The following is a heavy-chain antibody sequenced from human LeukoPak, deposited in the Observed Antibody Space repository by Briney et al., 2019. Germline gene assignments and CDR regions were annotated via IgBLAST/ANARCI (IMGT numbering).Heavy chain of an antibody. CDR2: VSFDGSNE. Sequence: GGSLRLSCAAPGFTFSNYAMHWVRQSPGRGLEWVSFVSFDGSNEFYADSLKGRFTISRDNSKDTLYLQMDSLRAEDTALYYCAREEHDYVWGSYRYYYYYGIDVWGQGTTVTVSS. D-gene: IGHD3-16*02. J-gene: IGHJ6*02. CDR3: AREEHDYVWGSYRYYYYYGIDV. V-gene: IGHV3-30*03. CDR1: GFTFSNYA.